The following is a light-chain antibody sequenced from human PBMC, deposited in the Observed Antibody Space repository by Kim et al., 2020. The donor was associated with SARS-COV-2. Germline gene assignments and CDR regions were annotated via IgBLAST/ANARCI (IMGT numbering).Light chain of an antibody. V-gene: IGLV3-1*01. CDR2: QDT. Sequence: PGNTASINGHGNKGSRNYCDWDQQKPGQAPVLVIYQDTKRASGIPDRFSGSNSGNAATLTISGTQAMDEADYYCQAWDSSTGVFGGGTQLTVL. CDR1: KGSRNY. J-gene: IGLJ2*01. CDR3: QAWDSSTGV.